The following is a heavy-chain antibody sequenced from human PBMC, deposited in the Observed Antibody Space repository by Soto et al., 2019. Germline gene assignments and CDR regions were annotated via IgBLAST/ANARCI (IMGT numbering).Heavy chain of an antibody. D-gene: IGHD5-12*01. CDR2: ISSDGDKK. CDR3: ATIIFHY. J-gene: IGHJ4*02. V-gene: IGHV3-30*09. Sequence: QVQLVESGGGVVQPGGSLRLSCADSGFTFSNYAMHWVRQSPGKGLEWVAVISSDGDKKFYADSVKGRFAISRDNSKNTLYLQITSLRPEDTAVYYCATIIFHYWGQGTLVTVSS. CDR1: GFTFSNYA.